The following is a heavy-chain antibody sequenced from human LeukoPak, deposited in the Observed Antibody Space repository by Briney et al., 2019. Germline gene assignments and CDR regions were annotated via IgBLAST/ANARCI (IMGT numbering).Heavy chain of an antibody. Sequence: SETLPLTCTVSGGSISSYYWSWIRQPPGKGLEWIGYIYYSGSTNYNPSLKSRVTISVDTSKNQFSLKLSSVTAADTAVYYCARGQSGGYCTNGVCYMGWFDPWGQGTLVTVSS. D-gene: IGHD2-8*01. CDR1: GGSISSYY. CDR2: IYYSGST. V-gene: IGHV4-59*01. J-gene: IGHJ5*02. CDR3: ARGQSGGYCTNGVCYMGWFDP.